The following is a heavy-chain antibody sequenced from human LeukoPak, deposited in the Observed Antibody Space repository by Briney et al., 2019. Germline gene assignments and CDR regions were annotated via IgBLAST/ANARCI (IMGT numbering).Heavy chain of an antibody. D-gene: IGHD2/OR15-2a*01. V-gene: IGHV3-7*01. CDR3: IPANRGPSPLSDY. Sequence: GGSLRLSCTVSGFTFSSHWMSWVRQAPGNGLEWVANINPDGNDKQYVDSVKGRFTISRDNAKNSLYLQMNSLRAEDTAVYYCIPANRGPSPLSDYWGQGTLVTVSS. CDR2: INPDGNDK. CDR1: GFTFSSHW. J-gene: IGHJ4*02.